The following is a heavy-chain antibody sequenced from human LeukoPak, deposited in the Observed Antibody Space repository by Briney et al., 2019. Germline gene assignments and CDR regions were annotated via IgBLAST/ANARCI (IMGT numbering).Heavy chain of an antibody. CDR1: GGSISNYY. CDR2: IYYSGST. D-gene: IGHD6-13*01. V-gene: IGHV4-59*01. J-gene: IGHJ6*03. Sequence: SETLSLTCTVSGGSISNYYWSWIRQPPGKGLEWIGYIYYSGSTYYNPSLKSRVTISVDTSKNQFSLKLSSVTAADTAVYYCARASGSSGHYYYYMDVWGKGTTVTVSS. CDR3: ARASGSSGHYYYYMDV.